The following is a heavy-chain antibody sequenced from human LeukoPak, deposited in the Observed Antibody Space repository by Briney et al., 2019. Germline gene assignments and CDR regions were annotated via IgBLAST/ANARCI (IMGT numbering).Heavy chain of an antibody. Sequence: SVKVSCKASGGTFSSYAISWVRQAPGQGLEWMGGIIPTFGTANYAQKFQGRVTITTDESTSTAYMELSSLRSEDTAVYYSARESSIVGATTNCDYYYMDVGGKETSVTVS. CDR2: IIPTFGTA. CDR1: GGTFSSYA. D-gene: IGHD1-26*01. CDR3: ARESSIVGATTNCDYYYMDV. J-gene: IGHJ6*03. V-gene: IGHV1-69*05.